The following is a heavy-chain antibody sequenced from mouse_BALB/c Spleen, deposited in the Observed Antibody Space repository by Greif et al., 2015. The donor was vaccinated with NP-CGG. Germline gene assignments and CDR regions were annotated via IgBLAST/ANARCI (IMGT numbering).Heavy chain of an antibody. CDR3: ARSYYYGSSYPLDY. D-gene: IGHD1-1*01. CDR1: GFTFSDYY. V-gene: IGHV5-4*02. J-gene: IGHJ4*01. CDR2: ISDGGSYT. Sequence: EVHLVESGGGLVKPGGSLKLSCAASGFTFSDYYMYWVRQTPEKRLEWVATISDGGSYTYYPDSVKGRFTISRDNAKNNLYLQMSSLKSEDTAMYYCARSYYYGSSYPLDYWGQGTSVTVSS.